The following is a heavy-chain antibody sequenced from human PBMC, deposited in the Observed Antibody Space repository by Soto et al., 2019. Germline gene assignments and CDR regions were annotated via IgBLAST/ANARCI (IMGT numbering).Heavy chain of an antibody. CDR2: ISGSGGST. CDR1: GFTFSSYA. V-gene: IGHV3-23*01. J-gene: IGHJ6*02. Sequence: GGSLRLSCAASGFTFSSYAMSWVRQAPGKGLEWVSAISGSGGSTYYADSVKGRFTISRDNSKNTQYLQMNSLRAEDTAVYYCAKVVIFEVANYYYGMDVWGQGTTVTVSS. D-gene: IGHD5-12*01. CDR3: AKVVIFEVANYYYGMDV.